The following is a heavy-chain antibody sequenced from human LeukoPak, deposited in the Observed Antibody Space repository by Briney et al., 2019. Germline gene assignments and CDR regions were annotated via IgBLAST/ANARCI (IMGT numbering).Heavy chain of an antibody. CDR2: IIPIFGTA. Sequence: ASVKVSCKASGGTFSSYAISWVRQAPGQGLEWMGGIIPIFGTANYAQKFQGRVTITADKSTSTAYMELSSLRSEDTAVYYCARDYYYDSSGYNWFDPWGQGTLVTVSP. CDR3: ARDYYYDSSGYNWFDP. CDR1: GGTFSSYA. V-gene: IGHV1-69*06. J-gene: IGHJ5*02. D-gene: IGHD3-22*01.